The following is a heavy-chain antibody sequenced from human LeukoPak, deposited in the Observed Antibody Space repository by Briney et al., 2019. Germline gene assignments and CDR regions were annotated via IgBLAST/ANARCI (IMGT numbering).Heavy chain of an antibody. CDR2: IIPIFGTA. V-gene: IGHV1-69*13. D-gene: IGHD1-26*01. CDR3: ARNPTSIVGATPPDY. J-gene: IGHJ4*02. CDR1: GGTFSSYA. Sequence: SVKVSCKASGGTFSSYAISWVRQAPGQGLEWMGGIIPIFGTANYAQKFQGRVTITADESTSTAYMELSSLRSEDTAVYYCARNPTSIVGATPPDYWGQGTLVTVSS.